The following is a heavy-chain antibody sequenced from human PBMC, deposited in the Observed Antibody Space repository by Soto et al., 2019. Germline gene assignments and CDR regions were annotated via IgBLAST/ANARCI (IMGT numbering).Heavy chain of an antibody. J-gene: IGHJ5*02. CDR1: GGTFSSYT. D-gene: IGHD5-12*01. CDR2: IIPILGIA. Sequence: QVQLVQSGAEVKKPGSSVKVSCKASGGTFSSYTISWVRQAPGQGLEWMGRIIPILGIANYAQKFQGRVQITPDQSTTTPYMELSSLRSEATAVYYCARGPWEEGRAGYRGWFDPWGQGTLVTVSS. CDR3: ARGPWEEGRAGYRGWFDP. V-gene: IGHV1-69*02.